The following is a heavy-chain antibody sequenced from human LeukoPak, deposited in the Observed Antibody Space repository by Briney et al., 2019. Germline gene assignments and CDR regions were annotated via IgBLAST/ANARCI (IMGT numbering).Heavy chain of an antibody. V-gene: IGHV5-51*01. J-gene: IGHJ5*02. Sequence: GESLKISCKGSGYSFTSYWIGWVRQMPGKGLEWMGIIYPGDSDTRYSPSFQGQVTISADKSISTAYLQWSSLKASDTAMYYCARLNVVVAAVDWFDPWGQRTLDTVSS. D-gene: IGHD2-15*01. CDR1: GYSFTSYW. CDR2: IYPGDSDT. CDR3: ARLNVVVAAVDWFDP.